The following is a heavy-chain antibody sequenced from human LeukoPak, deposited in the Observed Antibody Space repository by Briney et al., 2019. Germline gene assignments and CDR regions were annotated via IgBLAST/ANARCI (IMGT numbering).Heavy chain of an antibody. CDR2: INPNSGGT. V-gene: IGHV1-2*02. J-gene: IGHJ4*02. Sequence: ASVKVSCKSSGYTFTGYYMHWVRQPPGQGLEWMGWINPNSGGTNYAQKFQGRVTMTRGTSISTAYMELSRLRSDDTAVYYCARLRADHFDYWGQRTLVTVSS. D-gene: IGHD5-12*01. CDR1: GYTFTGYY. CDR3: ARLRADHFDY.